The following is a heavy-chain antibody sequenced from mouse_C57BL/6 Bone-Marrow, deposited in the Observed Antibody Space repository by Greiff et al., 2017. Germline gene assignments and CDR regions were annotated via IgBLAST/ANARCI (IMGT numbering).Heavy chain of an antibody. CDR3: ARASLTGPWCAY. J-gene: IGHJ3*01. CDR2: ISAGGSYT. V-gene: IGHV5-4*03. D-gene: IGHD1-1*01. CDR1: GFTFSSYA. Sequence: EVKLQESGGGLVKPGGSLKLSCAASGFTFSSYAMSWVRQTPEKRLEWVATISAGGSYTYYPDNVKGRFTISRDNAKNNLYLQMSHLKSEDTAMYYCARASLTGPWCAYWGQGTLVTVSA.